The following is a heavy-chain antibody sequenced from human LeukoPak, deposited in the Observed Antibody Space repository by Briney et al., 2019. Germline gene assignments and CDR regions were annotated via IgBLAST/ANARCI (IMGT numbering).Heavy chain of an antibody. CDR3: ARDLGPLGAFDI. CDR1: GGSISSGGYY. Sequence: PSETLSLTCTVSGGSISSGGYYWSWLRQHPGKGLEWIGYIYYSGSTYYNPSLKSRVTISVDTSKNQFSLKLSSVTAADTAVYYCARDLGPLGAFDIWGQGTMVTVSS. J-gene: IGHJ3*02. CDR2: IYYSGST. V-gene: IGHV4-31*03.